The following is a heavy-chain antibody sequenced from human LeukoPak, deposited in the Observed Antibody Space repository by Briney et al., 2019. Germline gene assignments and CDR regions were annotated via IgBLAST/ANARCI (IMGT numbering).Heavy chain of an antibody. J-gene: IGHJ4*02. CDR1: GFTFSSYW. CDR2: INSDGSST. CDR3: ARGYSVREDY. V-gene: IGHV3-74*01. D-gene: IGHD3-10*02. Sequence: GGSLRLSCAASGFTFSSYWMHWVRQAPGKGLGWVSRINSDGSSTNYADSVKGRFTISRDNAKNTLYLQMNSLRAEDTAVYYCARGYSVREDYWGQGTLVTVSS.